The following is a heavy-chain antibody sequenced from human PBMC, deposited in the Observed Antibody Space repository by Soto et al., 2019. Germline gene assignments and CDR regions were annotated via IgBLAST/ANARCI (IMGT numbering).Heavy chain of an antibody. J-gene: IGHJ4*02. Sequence: SETLSLTCTVSGGSISSYYWSWIRQPAGKGLEWIGRIYTSGSTNYNPSLKSRVTMSVDTSKNQFSLKLSSVTAADTAVYYCARGGTAMVIGIAIFGYWGQGTLVTVSS. CDR2: IYTSGST. CDR3: ARGGTAMVIGIAIFGY. D-gene: IGHD5-18*01. V-gene: IGHV4-4*07. CDR1: GGSISSYY.